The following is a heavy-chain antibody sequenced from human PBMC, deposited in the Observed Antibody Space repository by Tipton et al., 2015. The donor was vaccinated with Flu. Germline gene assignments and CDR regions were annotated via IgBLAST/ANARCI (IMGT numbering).Heavy chain of an antibody. V-gene: IGHV4-61*01. CDR1: GGSVNSGFYY. D-gene: IGHD6-13*01. J-gene: IGHJ4*02. Sequence: TLSLTCTVSGGSVNSGFYYWSWIRRPPGKALEWIGSVYYSGTTNYNPSLKSRVTISVDTSKTQLSLKLSSVTAADTAVYYCARGVAAVPAAIRDWGQGTLVTVSS. CDR3: ARGVAAVPAAIRD. CDR2: VYYSGTT.